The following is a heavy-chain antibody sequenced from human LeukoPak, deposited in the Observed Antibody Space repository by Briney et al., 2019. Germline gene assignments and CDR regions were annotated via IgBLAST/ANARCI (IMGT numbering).Heavy chain of an antibody. CDR1: GFTFSSYA. Sequence: PGGSLRLSCAASGFTFSSYAMSWVRQAPGKGLEWVSAISASGGSTYYADSVKGRFTISRDNSKNTLYLQMSSLRAEDTAVYYCAKLKSVAGTRYFDYWGQGTLVTVSS. J-gene: IGHJ4*02. CDR2: ISASGGST. CDR3: AKLKSVAGTRYFDY. D-gene: IGHD6-19*01. V-gene: IGHV3-23*01.